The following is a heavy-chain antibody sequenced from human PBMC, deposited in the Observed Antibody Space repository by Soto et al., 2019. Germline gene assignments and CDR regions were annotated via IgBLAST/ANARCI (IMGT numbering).Heavy chain of an antibody. J-gene: IGHJ6*03. V-gene: IGHV3-64*01. CDR1: GFTLCSYA. D-gene: IGHD6-6*01. CDR3: ARRARPDFYYMDV. Sequence: PGGSLELSCAASGFTLCSYAMDWVFQATRKGLEYVSGISSNGVGTYYANSVQGRFTISRDNSKNTVYLQMGSLRPEDMAVYYCARRARPDFYYMDVWGKGTTVTVSS. CDR2: ISSNGVGT.